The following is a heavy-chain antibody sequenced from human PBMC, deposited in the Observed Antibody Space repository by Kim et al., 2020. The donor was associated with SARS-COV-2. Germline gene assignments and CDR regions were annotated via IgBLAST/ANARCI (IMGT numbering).Heavy chain of an antibody. J-gene: IGHJ6*02. D-gene: IGHD6-6*01. CDR3: ARDYVVIAARPDYYYYYGMDV. CDR1: GFTFSSYS. Sequence: GGSLRLSCAASGFTFSSYSMNWVRQAPGKGLEWVSYISSSSSTIYYADSVKGRFTISRDNAKNSLYLQMNSLRDEDTAVYYCARDYVVIAARPDYYYYYGMDVWGQGTTVTVSS. CDR2: ISSSSSTI. V-gene: IGHV3-48*02.